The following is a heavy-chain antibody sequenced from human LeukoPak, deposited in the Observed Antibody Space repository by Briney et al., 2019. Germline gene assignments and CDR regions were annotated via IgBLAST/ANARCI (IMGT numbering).Heavy chain of an antibody. V-gene: IGHV3-74*01. D-gene: IGHD1-1*01. CDR3: ATLVNYWSFDY. Sequence: GGSLRLPCAASGFTFSSYWMHWVCQAPGKGLVWVSRINSDESSTSYADSVKGRFTISRDNAKNTLYLQMNSLRAEDTAVYYCATLVNYWSFDYWGQGTLVTVSS. CDR1: GFTFSSYW. CDR2: INSDESST. J-gene: IGHJ4*02.